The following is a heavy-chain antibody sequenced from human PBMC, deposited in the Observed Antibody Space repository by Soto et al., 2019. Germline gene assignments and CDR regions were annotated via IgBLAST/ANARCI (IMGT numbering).Heavy chain of an antibody. J-gene: IGHJ6*02. CDR2: IWYDGSNA. D-gene: IGHD6-6*01. CDR3: ARDPRTARPSAMDV. Sequence: PGGSLRLSCATCGFIFSNFGMHWVRQAPGKGLEWVAVIWYDGSNAVSADSVKGRFTISRDNSKNTLYLQMSGLRSEDTAVYYCARDPRTARPSAMDVWGQGTTVTVSS. V-gene: IGHV3-33*08. CDR1: GFIFSNFG.